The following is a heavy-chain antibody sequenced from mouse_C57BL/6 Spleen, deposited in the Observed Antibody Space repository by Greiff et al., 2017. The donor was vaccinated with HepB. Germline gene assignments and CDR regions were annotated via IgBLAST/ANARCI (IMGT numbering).Heavy chain of an antibody. CDR1: GFSFNTYA. Sequence: EVKVVESGGGLVQPKGSLKLSCAASGFSFNTYAMNWVRQAPGKGLEWVARIRSKSNNYATYYADSVKDRFTISRDDSESMLYLQMNNLKTEDTAMYYCLYGWFAYWGQGTLVTVSA. J-gene: IGHJ3*01. V-gene: IGHV10-1*01. D-gene: IGHD1-1*01. CDR2: IRSKSNNYAT. CDR3: LYGWFAY.